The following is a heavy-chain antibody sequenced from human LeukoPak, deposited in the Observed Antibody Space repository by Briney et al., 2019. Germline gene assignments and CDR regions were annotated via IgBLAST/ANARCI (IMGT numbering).Heavy chain of an antibody. CDR1: GFTFSSYW. CDR3: ARGGHYFASGSYGYFDY. J-gene: IGHJ4*02. Sequence: PGGSLRLSCAASGFTFSSYWMHWVRQAPGKGLVWVLRINSDGSSTSYADSVKGRFTISRDISKNTLYLQMNSLRVEDTAVYYCARGGHYFASGSYGYFDYWGQGALVIVSS. V-gene: IGHV3-74*01. CDR2: INSDGSST. D-gene: IGHD3-10*01.